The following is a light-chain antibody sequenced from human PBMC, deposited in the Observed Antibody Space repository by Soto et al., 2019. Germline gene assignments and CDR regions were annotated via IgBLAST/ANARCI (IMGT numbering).Light chain of an antibody. CDR1: SGHSNYA. J-gene: IGLJ2*01. CDR3: QTWDTGISVV. CDR2: LNNDGSH. Sequence: QLVLTQSPSASASLGASVKLTCTLSSGHSNYAIAWHQQQPEKGPRYLMKLNNDGSHSKGDGIPDRFSGSSSGAERYLTISSLQSEDKSDYYCQTWDTGISVVFGGGTKLTVL. V-gene: IGLV4-69*01.